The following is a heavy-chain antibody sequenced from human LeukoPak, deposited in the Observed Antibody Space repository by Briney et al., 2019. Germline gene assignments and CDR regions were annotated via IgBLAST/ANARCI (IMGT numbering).Heavy chain of an antibody. CDR2: IYYSGST. J-gene: IGHJ4*02. CDR3: ARVTTGGYYNY. CDR1: GGSISSGGYY. V-gene: IGHV4-31*03. D-gene: IGHD3-22*01. Sequence: SETLSLTCTVSGGSISSGGYYWSWIRQHPGKGLEWIGYIYYSGSTYYNPSLKSRVTISVDTSKNQFSLKLSSVTAADTAVYYCARVTTGGYYNYWGQGTLVTVSS.